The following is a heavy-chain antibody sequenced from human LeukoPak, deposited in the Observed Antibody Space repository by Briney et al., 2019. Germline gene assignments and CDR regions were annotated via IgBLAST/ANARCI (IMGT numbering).Heavy chain of an antibody. D-gene: IGHD3-16*01. Sequence: PSETLSLTCAVYGGSFSGYYWSWIRQPPGKGLEWIGEISHSGSTNYNPSLKSRVTISVDTSKNQFSLKLSSVTAADTAVYYCARATLGYYYMDVWGKGTTVTISS. J-gene: IGHJ6*03. CDR1: GGSFSGYY. CDR3: ARATLGYYYMDV. CDR2: ISHSGST. V-gene: IGHV4-34*01.